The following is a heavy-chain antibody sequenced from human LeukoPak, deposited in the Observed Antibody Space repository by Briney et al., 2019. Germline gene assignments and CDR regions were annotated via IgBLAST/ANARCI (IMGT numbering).Heavy chain of an antibody. Sequence: GGSLRLSCAASGFTFSSYSMNWVRQAPGKGLEWVSFISSSSSYIYYADSVKGRFTISRDNAKNSLYLQMNSLRAEDTAVYYCARGYSSSWSDYWGQGTLVTVSS. CDR2: ISSSSSYI. CDR3: ARGYSSSWSDY. CDR1: GFTFSSYS. V-gene: IGHV3-21*01. D-gene: IGHD6-13*01. J-gene: IGHJ4*02.